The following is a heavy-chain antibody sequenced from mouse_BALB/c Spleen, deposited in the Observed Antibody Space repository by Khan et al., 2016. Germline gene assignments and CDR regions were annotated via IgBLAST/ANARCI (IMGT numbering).Heavy chain of an antibody. Sequence: VQLQESGAELVRPGASVKLSCKALGYTFTDYEMHWVKQTPVHGLEWIGAIHPGGGGSAYNQKFKVRATLTADKSSSTAYLELSSLTSEDSAVYDCAKGLRRGYYFDSWGQGTTLTVSS. CDR3: AKGLRRGYYFDS. J-gene: IGHJ2*01. CDR2: IHPGGGGS. CDR1: GYTFTDYE. D-gene: IGHD2-4*01. V-gene: IGHV1-15*01.